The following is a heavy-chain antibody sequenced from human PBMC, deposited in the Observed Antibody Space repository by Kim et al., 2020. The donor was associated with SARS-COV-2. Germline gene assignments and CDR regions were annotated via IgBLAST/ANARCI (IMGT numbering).Heavy chain of an antibody. Sequence: SVKVSCKASGGTFSSYAISWVRQAPGQGLEWMGGIIPIFGTANYAQKFQGRVTITADESTSTAYMELSSLRSEDTAVYYCARLYGSGSYYSPYYYYGMDVWGQGTTVTVSS. J-gene: IGHJ6*02. V-gene: IGHV1-69*13. CDR1: GGTFSSYA. CDR2: IIPIFGTA. CDR3: ARLYGSGSYYSPYYYYGMDV. D-gene: IGHD3-10*01.